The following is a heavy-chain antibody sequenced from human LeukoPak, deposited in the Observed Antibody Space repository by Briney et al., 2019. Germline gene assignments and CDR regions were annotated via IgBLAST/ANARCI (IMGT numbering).Heavy chain of an antibody. V-gene: IGHV3-23*01. CDR1: GFTFSSYA. J-gene: IGHJ4*02. CDR2: ISGSGGST. CDR3: AKDDGEVTTNYFDY. Sequence: GGSLTHSCAASGFTFSSYAMSWVRQAPGKGLEWVSAISGSGGSTYYADSVKGRFTISRDNSKNTLYLQMNSLSAEDTAVYYCAKDDGEVTTNYFDYWGQGTLVTVSS. D-gene: IGHD4-17*01.